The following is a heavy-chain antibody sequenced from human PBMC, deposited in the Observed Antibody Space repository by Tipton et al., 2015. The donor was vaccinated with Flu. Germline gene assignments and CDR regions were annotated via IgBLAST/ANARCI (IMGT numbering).Heavy chain of an antibody. CDR2: ISWDGGDI. V-gene: IGHV3-9*01. D-gene: IGHD7-27*01. CDR1: GFPFHDYA. J-gene: IGHJ4*02. Sequence: SLRLSCATSGFPFHDYAIHWVRQAPGKGLEWVSGISWDGGDIRYADSVRGRLTISRDNAKRSLHLQMNSLRAEDTANYYCATLTGDDYWGQGIMVTVSS. CDR3: ATLTGDDY.